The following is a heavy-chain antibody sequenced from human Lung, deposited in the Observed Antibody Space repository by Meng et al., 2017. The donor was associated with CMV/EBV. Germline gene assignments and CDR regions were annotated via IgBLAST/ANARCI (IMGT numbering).Heavy chain of an antibody. J-gene: IGHJ4*02. CDR2: IRNDESDK. Sequence: QVQVVVSGGGVGQPGGSLRLSCEASGFTFSSYGMHWVRQAPGKGPEWVAFIRNDESDKYYGDSVKGRFTISRDTSKNTVDLQMNSLRTEDTAVYYCAKDDPVFHYWGQGTLVTVSS. V-gene: IGHV3-30*02. CDR1: GFTFSSYG. CDR3: AKDDPVFHY.